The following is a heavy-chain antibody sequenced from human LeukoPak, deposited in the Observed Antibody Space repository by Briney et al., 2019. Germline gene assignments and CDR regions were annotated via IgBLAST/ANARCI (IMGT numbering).Heavy chain of an antibody. Sequence: GGSLKLSCEASGFTFSIYWLSWVRQAPGKGREWVANIKEDGSARHYVDSVKGRFTISRDNAKKSLYLQMSSLRAEDTAVYYCAIAAGWEQAYWGQGTLVTVSS. CDR3: AIAAGWEQAY. V-gene: IGHV3-7*01. D-gene: IGHD1-26*01. CDR1: GFTFSIYW. J-gene: IGHJ4*02. CDR2: IKEDGSAR.